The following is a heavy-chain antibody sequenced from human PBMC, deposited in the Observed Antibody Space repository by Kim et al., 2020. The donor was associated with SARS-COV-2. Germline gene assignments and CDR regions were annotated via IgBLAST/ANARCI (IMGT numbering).Heavy chain of an antibody. CDR1: GYTFASYD. D-gene: IGHD6-13*01. CDR3: VRGSSSSYGVLYSYYVMDV. Sequence: ASVKVSCKASGYTFASYDINWVRQATGQGLEWMGWMNPNSGDTGYAQKFQGRVTMTWETSITTAYMELSSLRSEDAAVYYCVRGSSSSYGVLYSYYVMDVWGQGTTVTVSS. V-gene: IGHV1-8*01. J-gene: IGHJ6*02. CDR2: MNPNSGDT.